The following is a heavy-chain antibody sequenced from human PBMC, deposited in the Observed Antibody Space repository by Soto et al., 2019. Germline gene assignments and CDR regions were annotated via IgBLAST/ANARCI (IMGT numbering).Heavy chain of an antibody. CDR3: AKGRYCSGGSCYAHFDY. J-gene: IGHJ4*02. CDR2: ISYDGSNK. Sequence: GGSLRLSCAASGFTFSSYGMHWVRQAPGKGLEWVAVISYDGSNKYYADSVKGRFTISRDNSKNTLYLQMNSLRAEDTAVYYCAKGRYCSGGSCYAHFDYWGQGTLVTVSS. V-gene: IGHV3-30*18. D-gene: IGHD2-15*01. CDR1: GFTFSSYG.